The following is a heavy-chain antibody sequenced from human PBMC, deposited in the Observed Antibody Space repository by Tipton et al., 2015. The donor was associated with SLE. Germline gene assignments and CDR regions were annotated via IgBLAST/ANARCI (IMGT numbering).Heavy chain of an antibody. J-gene: IGHJ4*02. CDR3: ARWSHVLLDY. Sequence: TLSLTCAVYGGSFSGYYWSWIRQPPGKGLEWIGEINHSGSTNYNPSLKSRVTISVDTSKNQFSLKLSSVTAADTAVYYCARWSHVLLDYWGQGTLVTVSS. D-gene: IGHD3-10*01. CDR2: INHSGST. CDR1: GGSFSGYY. V-gene: IGHV4-34*01.